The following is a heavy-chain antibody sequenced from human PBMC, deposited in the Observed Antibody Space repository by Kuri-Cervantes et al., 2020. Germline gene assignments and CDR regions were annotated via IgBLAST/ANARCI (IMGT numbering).Heavy chain of an antibody. CDR1: GFTFSSYA. J-gene: IGHJ4*02. CDR3: AKDRRVGVIDLLSPGDS. Sequence: GESLKISCAASGFTFSSYAMSWVRQAPGKGLEWVSAISGSGGSTYYADSVKGRFTISRDNSKNTLYLQMNSLTVEDTALYHCAKDRRVGVIDLLSPGDSWGQGTLVTVSS. V-gene: IGHV3-23*01. D-gene: IGHD3-16*02. CDR2: ISGSGGST.